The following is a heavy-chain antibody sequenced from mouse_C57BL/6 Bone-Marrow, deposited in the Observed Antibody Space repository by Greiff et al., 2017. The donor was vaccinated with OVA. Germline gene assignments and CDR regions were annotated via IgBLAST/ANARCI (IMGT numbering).Heavy chain of an antibody. J-gene: IGHJ1*03. CDR3: ASSDGYWYFDV. D-gene: IGHD2-3*01. Sequence: VQGVESGPGLVQPSQSLSITCTVSGFSLTSYGVHWVRQSPGKGLEWLGVIWSGGSTDYNAAFISRLSISKDNSKSQVFFKMNSLQADDTAIYYCASSDGYWYFDVWGTGTTVTVSS. CDR1: GFSLTSYG. V-gene: IGHV2-2*01. CDR2: IWSGGST.